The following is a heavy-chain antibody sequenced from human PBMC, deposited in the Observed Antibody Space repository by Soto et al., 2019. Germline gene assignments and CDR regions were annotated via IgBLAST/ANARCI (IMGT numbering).Heavy chain of an antibody. D-gene: IGHD1-26*01. V-gene: IGHV2-5*01. CDR2: ISWKDDK. Sequence: SGPTLVNPAQTLTLTCTFSGFSLSTSGAGVGWIRQPPGKALEWLALISWKDDKRYNPGLKSRLTITKDTSKNQVVLTMTNMDPVDTGTYFCAHRYGGNYYRCYFDYWGQ. J-gene: IGHJ4*02. CDR1: GFSLSTSGAG. CDR3: AHRYGGNYYRCYFDY.